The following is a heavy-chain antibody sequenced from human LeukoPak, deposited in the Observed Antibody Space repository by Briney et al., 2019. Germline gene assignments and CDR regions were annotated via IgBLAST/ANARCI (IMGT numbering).Heavy chain of an antibody. J-gene: IGHJ4*02. V-gene: IGHV3-23*01. CDR1: GFTFSSYA. D-gene: IGHD5-12*01. CDR2: ISGSGGST. CDR3: AKVQSSGYDYEPYYFDY. Sequence: GGSLRLSCAASGFTFSSYAMSWVRQAPGEGLEWVSAISGSGGSTYYADSVKGRFTITRDNSKNTLYLQMNSLRAEDTAVYYCAKVQSSGYDYEPYYFDYWGQGTLVTVSS.